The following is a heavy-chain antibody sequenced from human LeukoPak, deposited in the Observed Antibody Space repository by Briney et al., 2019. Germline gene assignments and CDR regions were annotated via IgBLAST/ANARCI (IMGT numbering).Heavy chain of an antibody. CDR1: GGSVSSGGYY. J-gene: IGHJ4*02. CDR3: ARVEDSSGSSAPYYFGY. CDR2: IFYSGST. Sequence: PSETLSLTCTVSGGSVSSGGYYWSWIRQLPGKGLEWIGYIFYSGSTYYNPSLKSRIILSVDTSKNQFSLRLSSVTAADTAVYYCARVEDSSGSSAPYYFGYWGQGTLVTVSS. D-gene: IGHD3-22*01. V-gene: IGHV4-31*03.